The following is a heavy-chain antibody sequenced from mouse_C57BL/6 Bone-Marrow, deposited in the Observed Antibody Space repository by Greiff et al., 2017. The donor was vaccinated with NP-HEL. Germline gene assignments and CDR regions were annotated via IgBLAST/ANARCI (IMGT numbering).Heavy chain of an antibody. CDR2: IDPNSGGT. Sequence: QVQLQQPGAELVKPGASVKLSCKASGYTFTSYWMHWVKQRPGRGLEWIGRIDPNSGGTKYNEKFKGKATLTADKPSSTAYMQLSSLTSEDSAVYYCEREERYYYYCSSVFDDWGKGATLTVAS. J-gene: IGHJ2*01. CDR1: GYTFTSYW. D-gene: IGHD1-1*01. CDR3: EREERYYYYCSSVFDD. V-gene: IGHV1-72*01.